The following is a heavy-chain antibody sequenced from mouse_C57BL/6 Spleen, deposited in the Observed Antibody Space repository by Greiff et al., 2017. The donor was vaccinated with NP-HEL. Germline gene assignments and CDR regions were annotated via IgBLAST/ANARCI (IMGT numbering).Heavy chain of an antibody. D-gene: IGHD2-4*01. CDR1: GYAFSSYW. CDR3: EIREGDYDGIAMDD. CDR2: IYPGDGDT. J-gene: IGHJ4*01. Sequence: QVQLQQSGAELVKPGASVKISCKASGYAFSSYWMNWVKQRPGKGLEWIGQIYPGDGDTNYNGEFKGKATLTADKSSSTAYMQLSSLTAEDSAIYFCEIREGDYDGIAMDDWGKGTSVTVSS. V-gene: IGHV1-80*01.